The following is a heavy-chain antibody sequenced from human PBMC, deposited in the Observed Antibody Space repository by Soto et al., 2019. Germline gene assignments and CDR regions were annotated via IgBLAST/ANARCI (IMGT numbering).Heavy chain of an antibody. CDR3: ARDYYKYYDSSGYYRSPAY. CDR1: GFTFSSYA. V-gene: IGHV3-30-3*01. Sequence: PGGSLRLSCAASGFTFSSYAMHWGRQAPGKGLEWVALISYDGSDKDYADSVKGRFTISRDNSRNTLFLQMNSLRAEDTAVYYCARDYYKYYDSSGYYRSPAYWGQGTLVTVSS. D-gene: IGHD3-22*01. J-gene: IGHJ4*02. CDR2: ISYDGSDK.